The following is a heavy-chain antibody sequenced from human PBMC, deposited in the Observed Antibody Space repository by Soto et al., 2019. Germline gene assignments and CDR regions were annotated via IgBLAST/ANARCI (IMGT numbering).Heavy chain of an antibody. D-gene: IGHD6-19*01. CDR3: ARGISVAGMTPYFDF. V-gene: IGHV4-30-2*01. J-gene: IGHJ4*02. CDR2: ISHSGKP. Sequence: QLQLQESGSGLVKPSQTLSLTCAVSGGSFNSGAFSWNWIRQPPGKGLEWVGYISHSGKPYYNPSLKRRVTISVDRSNNHFSLELNSVTAADTATYFCARGISVAGMTPYFDFWGQGALVTVSS. CDR1: GGSFNSGAFS.